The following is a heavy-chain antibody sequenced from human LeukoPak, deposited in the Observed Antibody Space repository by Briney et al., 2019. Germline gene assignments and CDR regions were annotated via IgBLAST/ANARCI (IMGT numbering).Heavy chain of an antibody. V-gene: IGHV3-23*01. CDR3: ARDPYNTILYRLAH. Sequence: GGSLRLSCAGSGFAFGTYAMSWVRQAPGVGLGWVSSISADGQVTYYADSVEGRLTVSRDNSKSTLYLQLNSLRAEDTATYYCARDPYNTILYRLAHWGQGTLVTVSS. J-gene: IGHJ4*02. D-gene: IGHD1-14*01. CDR2: ISADGQVT. CDR1: GFAFGTYA.